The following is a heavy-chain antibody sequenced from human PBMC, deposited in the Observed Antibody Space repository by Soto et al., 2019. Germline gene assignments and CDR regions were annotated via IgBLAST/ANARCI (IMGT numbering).Heavy chain of an antibody. CDR3: ATMGRDRDEFDAFVQY. CDR1: GGSFYSYV. J-gene: IGHJ4*02. Sequence: QVQLEQSGAEVKMPGSSVRLSCKASGGSFYSYVFFWVRQAPGQGLEYMGGIIPLFNTPSYSQKFHGRATIAADGSTHTAHLDLNSLTSEDTALYFCATMGRDRDEFDAFVQYWGQGRLVTVSS. V-gene: IGHV1-69*01. CDR2: IIPLFNTP. D-gene: IGHD3-10*01.